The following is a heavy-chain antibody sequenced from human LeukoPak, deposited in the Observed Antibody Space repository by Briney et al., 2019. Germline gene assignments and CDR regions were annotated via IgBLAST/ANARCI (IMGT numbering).Heavy chain of an antibody. CDR1: GFTVSSNY. CDR2: ISSSSSTI. CDR3: ARDLGIFFDAFDI. V-gene: IGHV3-48*01. D-gene: IGHD2-15*01. Sequence: GSLRLSCAASGFTVSSNYMSWVRQAPGKGLEWVSYISSSSSTIYYADSVKGRFTISRDNAKNSLYLQMNSLRAEDTAVYYCARDLGIFFDAFDIWGQGTMVTVSS. J-gene: IGHJ3*02.